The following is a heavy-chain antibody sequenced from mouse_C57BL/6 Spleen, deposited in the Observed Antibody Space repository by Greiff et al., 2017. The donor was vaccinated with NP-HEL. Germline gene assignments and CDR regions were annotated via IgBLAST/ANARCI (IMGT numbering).Heavy chain of an antibody. Sequence: VQLKESGGGLVKPGGSLKLSCAASGFTFSDYGMHWVRQAPEKGLEWVAYISSGSSTIYYADTVKGRFTISRDNAKNTLFLQMTSLRSEDTAMYYCARPPFITTVPAWFAYWGQGTLVTVSA. CDR2: ISSGSSTI. D-gene: IGHD1-1*01. CDR3: ARPPFITTVPAWFAY. J-gene: IGHJ3*01. CDR1: GFTFSDYG. V-gene: IGHV5-17*01.